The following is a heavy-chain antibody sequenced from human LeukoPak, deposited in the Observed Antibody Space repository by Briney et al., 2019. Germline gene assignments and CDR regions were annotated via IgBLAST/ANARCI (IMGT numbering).Heavy chain of an antibody. CDR2: INPSGGST. D-gene: IGHD1-26*01. V-gene: IGHV1-46*01. CDR1: GGTFSSYA. CDR3: ARVYSGSYMGNWFDP. J-gene: IGHJ5*02. Sequence: ASVKVSCKASGGTFSSYAISWVRQAPGQGLEWMGIINPSGGSTSYAQKFQGRVTMTRDTSTSTVYMELSSLRSEDTAVYYCARVYSGSYMGNWFDPWGQGTLVTVSS.